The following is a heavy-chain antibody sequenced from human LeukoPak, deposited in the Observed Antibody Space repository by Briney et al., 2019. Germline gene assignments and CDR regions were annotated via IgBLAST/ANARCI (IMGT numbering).Heavy chain of an antibody. Sequence: PGGSLRLSCAASGFIFSDYYMSWIRQVPGKGLEWVSYISSGGSTIYYADSVKGRFTISRDNAKKSVYLQMNSLRAEDTAVYYCARAYSERYGLGYYYMDVWGKGTTVTISS. V-gene: IGHV3-11*04. D-gene: IGHD1-26*01. CDR3: ARAYSERYGLGYYYMDV. CDR2: ISSGGSTI. J-gene: IGHJ6*03. CDR1: GFIFSDYY.